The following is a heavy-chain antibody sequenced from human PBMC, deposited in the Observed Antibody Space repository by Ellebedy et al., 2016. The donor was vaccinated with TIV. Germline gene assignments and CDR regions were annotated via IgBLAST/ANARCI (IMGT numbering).Heavy chain of an antibody. V-gene: IGHV3-7*01. CDR2: IYQDGSDQ. J-gene: IGHJ5*02. CDR1: GFSSRSYW. CDR3: ARRGSYGDYAVQVNSWFDT. D-gene: IGHD4-17*01. Sequence: GESLKISCAASGFSSRSYWMSWVRQAPGKGLEWVANIYQDGSDQYYVDSVKGRFTISRDNANKSLFLQMNSLRVEDTAVYYCARRGSYGDYAVQVNSWFDTWGQGTLVTVSS.